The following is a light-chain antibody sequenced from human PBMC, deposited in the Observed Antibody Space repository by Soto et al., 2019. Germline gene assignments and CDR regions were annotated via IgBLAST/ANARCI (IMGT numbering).Light chain of an antibody. Sequence: IVLTQSPAIMSLSPGESASLSCRASQSVSDYLAWYQQKPGQAPRLFIYDVSKRATGIPARFSGSGSGTGFTLTISSLEPEDFAVYFCQQRYDWPWTFGLGTKVEI. V-gene: IGKV3-11*01. J-gene: IGKJ1*01. CDR2: DVS. CDR1: QSVSDY. CDR3: QQRYDWPWT.